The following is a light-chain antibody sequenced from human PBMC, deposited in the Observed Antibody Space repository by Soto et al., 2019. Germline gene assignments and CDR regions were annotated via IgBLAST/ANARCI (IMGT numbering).Light chain of an antibody. CDR2: DVS. Sequence: QSVLTQPRSVSGSPGQSVTISCTGTSSDVGGYNYVSWYQQYPGKAPKLIIYDVSKRPSGVPDRFSGSKSGNTASLTIFGLQAEDEADYYCCSYAGTYTLWVFGGGTKLTVL. V-gene: IGLV2-11*01. J-gene: IGLJ3*02. CDR3: CSYAGTYTLWV. CDR1: SSDVGGYNY.